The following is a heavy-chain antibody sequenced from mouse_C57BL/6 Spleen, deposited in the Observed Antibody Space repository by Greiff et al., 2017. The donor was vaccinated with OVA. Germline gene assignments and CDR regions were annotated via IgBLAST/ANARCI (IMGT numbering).Heavy chain of an antibody. CDR2: IDPANGNT. CDR3: AREDTTVVAPYYFDY. V-gene: IGHV14-3*01. D-gene: IGHD1-1*01. CDR1: GFNIKNTY. Sequence: EVQLQQSVAELVRPGASVKLSCTASGFNIKNTYMHWVKQRPEQGLEWIGRIDPANGNTKYAPKFQGKATITADTSSSTAYMQLSSLTSEDSAVYYCAREDTTVVAPYYFDYWGQGTTLTVSS. J-gene: IGHJ2*01.